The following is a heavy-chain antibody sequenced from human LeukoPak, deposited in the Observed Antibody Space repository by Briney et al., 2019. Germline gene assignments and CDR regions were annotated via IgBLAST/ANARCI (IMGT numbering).Heavy chain of an antibody. J-gene: IGHJ4*02. CDR2: ISGSGGST. Sequence: PGGSLRLSCAASGFTFSSYAMRWVRQAPGKGLQWVSTISGSGGSTYYADSVKGRFTISRDNSKKTLYLQMNSLTAEDTATYYCARRSGSFSYFDSWGQGTLVTVSS. CDR3: ARRSGSFSYFDS. D-gene: IGHD1-26*01. CDR1: GFTFSSYA. V-gene: IGHV3-23*01.